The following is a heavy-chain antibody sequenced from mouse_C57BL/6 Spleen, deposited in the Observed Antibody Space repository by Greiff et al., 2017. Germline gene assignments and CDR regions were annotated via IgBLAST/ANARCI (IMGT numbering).Heavy chain of an antibody. D-gene: IGHD4-1*01. J-gene: IGHJ3*01. V-gene: IGHV1-64*01. CDR1: GYTFTSYW. CDR2: IHPNGGST. Sequence: QVQLQQPGAELVKPGASVKLSCKASGYTFTSYWMHWVKQRPGQGLEWIGMIHPNGGSTNYNEKFKSKATLTVDKSSSTAYMQLSSLTSEDSAVYYGESQDWDLALAYGGQGTLVTVSA. CDR3: ESQDWDLALAY.